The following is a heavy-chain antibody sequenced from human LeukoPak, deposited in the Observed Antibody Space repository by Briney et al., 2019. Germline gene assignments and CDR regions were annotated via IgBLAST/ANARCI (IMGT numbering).Heavy chain of an antibody. CDR3: ARDRAAAAGIDY. J-gene: IGHJ4*02. CDR1: GGSISSGGYY. CDR2: IYQSGST. V-gene: IGHV4-30-2*01. D-gene: IGHD6-13*01. Sequence: SETLSLTCTVSGGSISSGGYYWSWIRQPPGKGLEWIGYIYQSGSTYYNPSLKSRVTISVDRSKNQFSLKLSSVTAADTAVYYCARDRAAAAGIDYWGQGTLVTVSS.